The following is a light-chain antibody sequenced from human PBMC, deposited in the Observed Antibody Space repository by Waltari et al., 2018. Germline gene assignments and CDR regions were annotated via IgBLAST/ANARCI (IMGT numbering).Light chain of an antibody. J-gene: IGKJ1*01. CDR1: QRVSGY. CDR2: AAS. V-gene: IGKV1-39*01. Sequence: DIQMTQSPSSLPASVGDSVTITCRTSQRVSGYLNWYQQKPGQAPKLLIYAASSLQIGVPSRFSGGGFGTDFTLTINGLQPEDFAVYYCQQTYSNFRTFGQGTKVDVK. CDR3: QQTYSNFRT.